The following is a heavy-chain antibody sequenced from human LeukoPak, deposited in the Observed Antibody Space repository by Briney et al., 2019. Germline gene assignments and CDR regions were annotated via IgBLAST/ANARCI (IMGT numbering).Heavy chain of an antibody. CDR1: GFTFSSYS. Sequence: GWSLRLSCAASGFTFSSYSMNWVRQAPGKGLEWVSSISSSSSYIYYADSVKGRFTISRDNAKNSLYLQMNSLRAEDTAVYYCASPSFWYDSSGYFDYWGQGTLVTVSS. J-gene: IGHJ4*02. D-gene: IGHD3-22*01. CDR3: ASPSFWYDSSGYFDY. CDR2: ISSSSSYI. V-gene: IGHV3-21*04.